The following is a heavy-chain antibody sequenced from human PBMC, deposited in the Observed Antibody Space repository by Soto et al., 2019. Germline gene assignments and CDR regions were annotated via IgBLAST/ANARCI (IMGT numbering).Heavy chain of an antibody. CDR2: INSDGSST. CDR3: ARDQLGFGEFHSDEAFDI. Sequence: GGSLRLSCAASGFTFSSYWMHWVRQAPGKGLVWVSRINSDGSSTSYADSVKGRFTISRDNAKNTLYLQMNSLRAEDTAVYYCARDQLGFGEFHSDEAFDIWGQGTMVTVSS. D-gene: IGHD3-10*01. CDR1: GFTFSSYW. J-gene: IGHJ3*02. V-gene: IGHV3-74*01.